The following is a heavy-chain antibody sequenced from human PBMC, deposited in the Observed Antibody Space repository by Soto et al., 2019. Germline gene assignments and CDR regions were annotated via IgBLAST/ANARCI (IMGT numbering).Heavy chain of an antibody. D-gene: IGHD2-15*01. V-gene: IGHV1-69*01. CDR3: ARGPLVVVAAIGWFDP. J-gene: IGHJ5*02. Sequence: QVQLVQSGAEVKKPGSSVKVSCKASGGTFSSYAISWVRQAPGQGVEWMGGIIPIFGTANYAQKFQGRVTITADESTSTAYMELSSLRSEDTAVYYCARGPLVVVAAIGWFDPWGQGTLVTVSS. CDR1: GGTFSSYA. CDR2: IIPIFGTA.